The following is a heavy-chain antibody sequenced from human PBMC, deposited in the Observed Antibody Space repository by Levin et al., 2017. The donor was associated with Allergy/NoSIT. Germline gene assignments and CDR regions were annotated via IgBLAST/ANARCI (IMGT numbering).Heavy chain of an antibody. V-gene: IGHV2-5*01. J-gene: IGHJ1*01. CDR3: ALRPNVYSIWGNAFQR. CDR2: IYWNDQQ. D-gene: IGHD6-13*01. CDR1: GLSLTTSGVG. Sequence: SGPTLVKPTQTLTLTCTLSGLSLTTSGVGVGWIRQPPGKALEWLALIYWNDQQRYNPSLGNRLTITKDTSKNQVGLTMTNVDPVDTATYYCALRPNVYSIWGNAFQRWGQGTLVTVSS.